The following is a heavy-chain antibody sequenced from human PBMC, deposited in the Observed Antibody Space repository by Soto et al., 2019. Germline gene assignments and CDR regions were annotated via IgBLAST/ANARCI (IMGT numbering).Heavy chain of an antibody. CDR3: ARGADNWNYYFDY. J-gene: IGHJ4*02. CDR1: GFTFSNYG. CDR2: ISYDGSNK. V-gene: IGHV3-30*03. D-gene: IGHD1-7*01. Sequence: GGSLRLSCAASGFTFSNYGMHWVRHAPGRGLEWVAVISYDGSNKYYADSVKGRFTISRDNSKNTLYLQMNSLRAEDRAVYYCARGADNWNYYFDYWGQGTLVTVSS.